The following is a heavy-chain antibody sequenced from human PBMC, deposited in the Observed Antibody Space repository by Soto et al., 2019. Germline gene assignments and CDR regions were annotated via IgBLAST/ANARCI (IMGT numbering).Heavy chain of an antibody. CDR1: GLTFSSYA. Sequence: GSLRLSSAASGLTFSSYAMHWVRQATGKGLEWVAVISYDGSNKYYADSVKGRFTISRDNSKNTLYLQMNSLRAEDTAVYYCARDRGSSWYRDYYYGMDVWGQGTTVTVSS. CDR3: ARDRGSSWYRDYYYGMDV. D-gene: IGHD6-13*01. CDR2: ISYDGSNK. J-gene: IGHJ6*02. V-gene: IGHV3-30-3*01.